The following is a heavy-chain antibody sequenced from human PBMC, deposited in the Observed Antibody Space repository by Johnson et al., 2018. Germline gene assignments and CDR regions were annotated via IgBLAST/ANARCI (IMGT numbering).Heavy chain of an antibody. J-gene: IGHJ4*02. CDR1: GFTFSNHG. CDR3: ATGVIKDYGDPLDY. V-gene: IGHV3-33*01. CDR2: IWYDGNNK. Sequence: QVQLVQSGGGVVQPGRSLRLSCVASGFTFSNHGMHCVRQAPGKGLEWVAVIWYDGNNKYYADSVKGRATISRDNSKNTLYLQMNSLSAEDTAVYYCATGVIKDYGDPLDYWGQGTLVTVSS. D-gene: IGHD4-17*01.